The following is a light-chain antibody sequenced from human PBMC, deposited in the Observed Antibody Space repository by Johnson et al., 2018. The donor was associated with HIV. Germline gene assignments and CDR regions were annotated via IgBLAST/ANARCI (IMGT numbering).Light chain of an antibody. V-gene: IGLV1-51*01. Sequence: HSVLTQPPSVSAAPGQTVTISCSGSSSNIGNNYVSWYKQLPGTVPKLLIYDNNKRPSGIPDRFSGSKSGTSATLGITGLQTGDEADYYCGTWDSGLGAVYVFGPGTKVTVL. CDR2: DNN. CDR1: SSNIGNNY. CDR3: GTWDSGLGAVYV. J-gene: IGLJ1*01.